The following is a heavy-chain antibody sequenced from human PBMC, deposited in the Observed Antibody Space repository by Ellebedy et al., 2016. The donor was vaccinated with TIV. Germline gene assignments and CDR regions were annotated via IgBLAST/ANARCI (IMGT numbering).Heavy chain of an antibody. CDR1: GFTFSDYY. CDR3: AKRLVVTVAFDY. V-gene: IGHV3-11*03. Sequence: GGSLRLSXAASGFTFSDYYMSWIRQAPGKGLEWVSYISSSSSYTNYADSVKGRFTISRDNAKNSLYLQMNSLRAEDTAVYYCAKRLVVTVAFDYWGQGTLVTVSS. D-gene: IGHD2-21*02. CDR2: ISSSSSYT. J-gene: IGHJ4*02.